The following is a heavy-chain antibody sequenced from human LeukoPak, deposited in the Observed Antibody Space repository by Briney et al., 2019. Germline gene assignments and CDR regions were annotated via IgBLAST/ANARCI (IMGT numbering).Heavy chain of an antibody. CDR2: ISSGATYI. V-gene: IGHV3-21*06. J-gene: IGHJ6*02. CDR1: GFTFKNYG. CDR3: ARSKGGAQREYGMDV. Sequence: PEGSLRLSCAASGFTFKNYGMNWVRQAPGKGLEWVSSISSGATYIDNADSVKGRFTISRDNAKNSLYLEMNSLRAEDTAVYYCARSKGGAQREYGMDVWGQGTTVTVSS. D-gene: IGHD1-1*01.